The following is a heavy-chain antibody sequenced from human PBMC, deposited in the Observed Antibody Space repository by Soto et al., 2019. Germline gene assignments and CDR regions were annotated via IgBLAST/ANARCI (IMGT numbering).Heavy chain of an antibody. CDR2: ISYTGRT. D-gene: IGHD6-6*01. CDR3: ARGSFSSSSSWFDP. V-gene: IGHV4-31*03. J-gene: IGHJ5*02. Sequence: PSETLSLTCTVSGGSISNDANFWSWIRQLPGRGLEWIGYISYTGRTYYTPSLNSRLTISLDTSKNLFSLRLSAVTAADTAVYFCARGSFSSSSSWFDPWGQGTLVTVSS. CDR1: GGSISNDANF.